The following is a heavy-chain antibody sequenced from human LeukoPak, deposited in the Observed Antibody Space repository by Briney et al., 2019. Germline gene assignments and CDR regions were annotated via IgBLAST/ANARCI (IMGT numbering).Heavy chain of an antibody. V-gene: IGHV4-31*03. CDR1: GASISSGGYY. Sequence: SQTLSLTCTVSGASISSGGYYWSWIRQHPGKGLGWIGYIYYSGGTYYNPSLKSRLTISIDTSKNQFSLKLSSVTAADTAVYYCARGYYDSSGYYGTNYFDYWGQGTLVTVSS. J-gene: IGHJ4*02. D-gene: IGHD3-22*01. CDR2: IYYSGGT. CDR3: ARGYYDSSGYYGTNYFDY.